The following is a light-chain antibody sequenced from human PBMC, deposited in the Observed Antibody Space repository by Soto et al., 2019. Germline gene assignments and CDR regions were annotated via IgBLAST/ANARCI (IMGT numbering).Light chain of an antibody. CDR3: QQSYGTPLT. V-gene: IGKV1-39*01. CDR1: QSISNY. Sequence: DMEMTQSPSSLSASVGDRATITCRASQSISNYLNWYQHKPGKVPKLLIYAASSLQSGVPTRFSGSGSGSHFTLTIHSLQPEDFATYYCQQSYGTPLTFGGGTKMEIK. J-gene: IGKJ4*01. CDR2: AAS.